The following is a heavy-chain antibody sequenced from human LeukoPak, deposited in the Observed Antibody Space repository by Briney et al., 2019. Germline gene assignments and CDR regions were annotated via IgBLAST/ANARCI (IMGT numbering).Heavy chain of an antibody. CDR3: ARDFTGYSDI. V-gene: IGHV3-30*02. CDR1: GFTFSSYG. Sequence: GGSLRLSCAASGFTFSSYGMHWVRQAPGKGLEWVAFIRYDGSNKYYADSVRGRFTISRDNAKNTLYLQMNSLRAEDTAVYYCARDFTGYSDIWGQGTLVTVSS. CDR2: IRYDGSNK. D-gene: IGHD5-12*01. J-gene: IGHJ4*02.